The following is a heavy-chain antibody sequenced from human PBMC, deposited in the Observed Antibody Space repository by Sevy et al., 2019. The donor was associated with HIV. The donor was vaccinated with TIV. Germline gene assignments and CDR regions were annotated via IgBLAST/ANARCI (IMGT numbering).Heavy chain of an antibody. CDR2: VYYNGHI. CDR3: AGENAWGRGYS. CDR1: GGSITSLY. V-gene: IGHV4-59*08. Sequence: SETLSLTCTVSGGSITSLYWNWIRRPPVKGLEWIANVYYNGHINYNPSLKSRVTLSLDTSKNQFSLRLSSVTAADTAMYYCAGENAWGRGYSWGQGTLVTVSS. J-gene: IGHJ4*02. D-gene: IGHD1-26*01.